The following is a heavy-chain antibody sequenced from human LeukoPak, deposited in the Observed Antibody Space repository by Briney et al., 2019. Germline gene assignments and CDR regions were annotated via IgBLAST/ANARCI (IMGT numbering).Heavy chain of an antibody. V-gene: IGHV3-74*01. CDR1: GFTFSSYW. CDR2: INSDGSST. CDR3: STGSGHAFDI. J-gene: IGHJ3*02. D-gene: IGHD3-10*01. Sequence: PGGSLRLSCAASGFTFSSYWMHWVRQAPGKGLVWVSRINSDGSSTSYADSVKGRFTISRDNAKNTLHLQMNSLRAEDTAVYYCSTGSGHAFDIWGQGTMVTVSS.